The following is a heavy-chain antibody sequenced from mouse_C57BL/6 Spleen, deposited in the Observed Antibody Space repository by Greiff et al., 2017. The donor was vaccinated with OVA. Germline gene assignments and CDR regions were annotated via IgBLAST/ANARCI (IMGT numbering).Heavy chain of an antibody. Sequence: EVQLQQSGPELVKPGDSVKISCKASGYSFTGYFMNWVMQSHGKSLEWIGRINPYNGDTFYNQKFKGKATLTVDKSSSTAHMELRRLTSEDSAVYYCARGGGYDYDEGFAYWGQGTLVTVSA. CDR2: INPYNGDT. D-gene: IGHD2-4*01. CDR1: GYSFTGYF. J-gene: IGHJ3*01. CDR3: ARGGGYDYDEGFAY. V-gene: IGHV1-20*01.